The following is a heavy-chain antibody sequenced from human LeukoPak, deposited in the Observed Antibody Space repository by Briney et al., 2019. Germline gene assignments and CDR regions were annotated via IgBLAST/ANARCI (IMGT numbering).Heavy chain of an antibody. D-gene: IGHD3-22*01. Sequence: GGSLRLSCAACGFAFSTYTMNWARQAPGKGLEWVASINGGGTTTHYAFSVKGRFTISRDNAQNVLYLQMNGLRGDDAAVYYCLRGDSRGFWGQGTLVTASS. V-gene: IGHV3-21*06. CDR3: LRGDSRGF. CDR1: GFAFSTYT. J-gene: IGHJ4*02. CDR2: INGGGTTT.